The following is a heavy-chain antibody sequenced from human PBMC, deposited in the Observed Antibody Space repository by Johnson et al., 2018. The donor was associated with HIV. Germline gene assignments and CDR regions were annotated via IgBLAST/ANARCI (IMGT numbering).Heavy chain of an antibody. Sequence: QVQLVEFGGGLVKPGGSLRLSCAASGFTFSDYYMSWIHQAPGKGLEWVSYITGSGTVVYYADSVKGRFTISRDNAKNSLYLQMNSLRADDTAVYYCAKSLFSISWPYDAFDMWGQGTMVTVS. J-gene: IGHJ3*02. CDR2: ITGSGTVV. CDR3: AKSLFSISWPYDAFDM. D-gene: IGHD2/OR15-2a*01. CDR1: GFTFSDYY. V-gene: IGHV3-11*04.